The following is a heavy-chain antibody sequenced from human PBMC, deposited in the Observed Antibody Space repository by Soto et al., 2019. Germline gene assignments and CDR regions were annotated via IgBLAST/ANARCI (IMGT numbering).Heavy chain of an antibody. V-gene: IGHV3-23*01. CDR2: ISGSGGSI. Sequence: EVQLLDSGGGRVQPGGALRLSCSASGFIFSSSAMNWVRQAPGKGLEWVSAISGSGGSIYYADAVKGRFTISRDNSKTTLYLEMDSLRAEDTAVYYCAKGGGDSLRYGMDVWGQGTTVTVSS. CDR1: GFIFSSSA. CDR3: AKGGGDSLRYGMDV. J-gene: IGHJ6*02. D-gene: IGHD2-21*02.